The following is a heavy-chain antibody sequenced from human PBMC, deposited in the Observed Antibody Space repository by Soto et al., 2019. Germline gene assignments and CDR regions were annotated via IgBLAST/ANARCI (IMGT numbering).Heavy chain of an antibody. CDR3: AKYGRWLVHFYYYGMDV. CDR2: ISGSGGST. V-gene: IGHV3-23*01. D-gene: IGHD6-19*01. CDR1: GFTFSSYA. Sequence: GGSLRLSCAASGFTFSSYAMSWVRQASGKGLEWVSAISGSGGSTYYADSVKGRFTISRDNSKNTLYLQMNSLRAEDTAVYYCAKYGRWLVHFYYYGMDVWGQGTTVTVSS. J-gene: IGHJ6*02.